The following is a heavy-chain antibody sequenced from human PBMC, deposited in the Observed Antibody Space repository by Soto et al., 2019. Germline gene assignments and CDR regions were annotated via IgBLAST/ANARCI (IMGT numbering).Heavy chain of an antibody. D-gene: IGHD3-9*01. CDR2: ISSSSSTI. J-gene: IGHJ3*02. V-gene: IGHV3-48*01. CDR3: ASDSNLLYVDWPSAFDT. CDR1: GFTFSSYS. Sequence: PGGSLRLSCAASGFTFSSYSMNWVRQAPGKGLEWVPYISSSSSTIYYADSVKGRFTISRDNAKNSLYLQMNSLRAEDTAVYYCASDSNLLYVDWPSAFDTRCQETMVTISS.